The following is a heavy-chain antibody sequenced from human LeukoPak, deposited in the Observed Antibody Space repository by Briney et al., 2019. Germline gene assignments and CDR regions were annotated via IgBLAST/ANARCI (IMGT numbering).Heavy chain of an antibody. CDR1: GYTFTGYY. CDR2: INPNSGGT. D-gene: IGHD5-18*01. CDR3: ARDLMEGYSYGSN. J-gene: IGHJ4*02. V-gene: IGHV1-2*02. Sequence: ASVKVYCKASGYTFTGYYMHWVRQAPGQGLEWMGWINPNSGGTNYAQKFQGRVTMTRDTSISTAYMELSRLRSDDTAVYYCARDLMEGYSYGSNWGQGTLVTVSS.